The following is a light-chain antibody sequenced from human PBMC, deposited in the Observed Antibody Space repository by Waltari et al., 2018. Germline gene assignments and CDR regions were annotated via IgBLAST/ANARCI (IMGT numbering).Light chain of an antibody. CDR3: CSYASSSPRLI. CDR2: EVL. CDR1: YTNVGSYDL. J-gene: IGLJ2*01. V-gene: IGLV2-23*02. Sequence: QSALTQPASVSGSLGQSISISSSGTYTNVGSYDLVSWYHQRPGEAPKLLIYEVLKRPSGISNRFSGSKSGNAASLTISALQPEDEGTYYCCSYASSSPRLIFGGGTELSVL.